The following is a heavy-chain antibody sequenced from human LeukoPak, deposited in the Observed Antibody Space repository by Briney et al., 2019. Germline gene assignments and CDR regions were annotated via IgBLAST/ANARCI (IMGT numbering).Heavy chain of an antibody. J-gene: IGHJ4*02. V-gene: IGHV3-23*01. CDR3: AKDHDSSGYYLPFDY. CDR2: ISGSGGST. Sequence: VGSLRLSCAASGFTFSSYAMSWVRQAPGKGLEWVSAISGSGGSTYYADSVKGRFTISRDNSKNTLYLQMNSLRAEDTAVYYCAKDHDSSGYYLPFDYWGQGTLDPVFS. CDR1: GFTFSSYA. D-gene: IGHD3-22*01.